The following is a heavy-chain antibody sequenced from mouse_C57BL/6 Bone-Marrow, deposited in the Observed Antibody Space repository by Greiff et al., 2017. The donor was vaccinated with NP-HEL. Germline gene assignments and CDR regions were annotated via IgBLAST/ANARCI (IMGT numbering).Heavy chain of an antibody. Sequence: VQLQQSGPELVKPGASVKISCKASGYSFTDYNMNWVKQSNGKSLEWIGVINPNYGTTSYNQKFKGKATLTADKSSSTAYMELRSLTSEDSAVYFCARGTTVAYAMDYWGQGTSVTVSS. J-gene: IGHJ4*01. CDR2: INPNYGTT. D-gene: IGHD1-1*01. CDR1: GYSFTDYN. CDR3: ARGTTVAYAMDY. V-gene: IGHV1-39*01.